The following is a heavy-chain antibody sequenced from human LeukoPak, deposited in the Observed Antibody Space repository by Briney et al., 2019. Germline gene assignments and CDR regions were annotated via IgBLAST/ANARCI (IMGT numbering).Heavy chain of an antibody. CDR3: ARDFGYYYGSGSYYTLDY. V-gene: IGHV1-46*01. CDR2: INPSGGST. Sequence: GASVKVSCKASGYTSTSYGISWVRQAPGQGLEWMGIINPSGGSTSYAQKFQGRVTMTRDMSTSTVYMELSSLRSEDTAVYYCARDFGYYYGSGSYYTLDYWGQGTLVTVSS. D-gene: IGHD3-10*01. J-gene: IGHJ4*02. CDR1: GYTSTSYG.